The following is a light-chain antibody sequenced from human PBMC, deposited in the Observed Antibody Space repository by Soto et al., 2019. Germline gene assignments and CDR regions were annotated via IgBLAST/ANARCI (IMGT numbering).Light chain of an antibody. Sequence: EIVLTQSPGTLSLSPGERATLSCRASQSVSSSYLAWYQQKPGQAPRLLIYGASSRATGIPDRFSGSGSGTDFTLTISRLEPEDFAVYYRQQYGSSSTFGGGTKVEIK. V-gene: IGKV3-20*01. J-gene: IGKJ4*01. CDR1: QSVSSSY. CDR3: QQYGSSST. CDR2: GAS.